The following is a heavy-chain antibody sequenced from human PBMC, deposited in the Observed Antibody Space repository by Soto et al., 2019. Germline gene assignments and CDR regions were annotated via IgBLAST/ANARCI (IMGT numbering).Heavy chain of an antibody. V-gene: IGHV1-69*01. D-gene: IGHD6-13*01. CDR3: ARAWDSSSWYPLAYYYYGMDV. CDR1: GGTFSSYA. J-gene: IGHJ6*02. CDR2: IIPIFGTA. Sequence: QVQLVQSGAEVKKPGSSVKVACKASGGTFSSYAISWVRQAPGQRLEWMGGIIPIFGTANYAQKFQGRVTNTAEESTGTDYIELSSLRSEATAVYYCARAWDSSSWYPLAYYYYGMDVWGQGTTVTVSS.